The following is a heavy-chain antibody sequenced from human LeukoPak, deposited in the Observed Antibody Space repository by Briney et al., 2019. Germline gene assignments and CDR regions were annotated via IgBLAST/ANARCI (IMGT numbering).Heavy chain of an antibody. CDR2: ISYDGSNK. Sequence: GGSLRLSCAASGFTFSSYAMHWVRQAPGKGLEWVAVISYDGSNKYYADSVKGRFTISRDNSKNTLYLQMNSLRAEDTAVYYCARDPPAQDIVVVPAATPWEDYWGQGTLVTVSS. J-gene: IGHJ4*02. D-gene: IGHD2-2*01. CDR1: GFTFSSYA. V-gene: IGHV3-30*04. CDR3: ARDPPAQDIVVVPAATPWEDY.